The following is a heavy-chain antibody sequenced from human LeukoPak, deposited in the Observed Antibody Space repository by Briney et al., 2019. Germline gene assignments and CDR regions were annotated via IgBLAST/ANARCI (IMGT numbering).Heavy chain of an antibody. J-gene: IGHJ6*02. Sequence: GGSLRLSCAASGFTLSSYWMSWVRQAPGKGLEWVANIKQDGSEKYYVDSVKGRFTISRDNAKNSLYLQMNSLRAEDTAVYYCARDQGIQLWFGYYYYYGMDVWGQGTTVTVSS. CDR3: ARDQGIQLWFGYYYYYGMDV. D-gene: IGHD5-18*01. CDR1: GFTLSSYW. CDR2: IKQDGSEK. V-gene: IGHV3-7*03.